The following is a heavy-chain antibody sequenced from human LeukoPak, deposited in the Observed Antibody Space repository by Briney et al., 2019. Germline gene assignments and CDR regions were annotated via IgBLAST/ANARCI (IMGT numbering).Heavy chain of an antibody. CDR3: ARDGGGYGSGSYLNY. D-gene: IGHD3-10*01. CDR1: GGSISSYD. Sequence: SETLSLTCTVSGGSISSYDWSWIRQPAGKGLEWIGRIYTSGSTNYNPSLKSRVTMSVDTSKNQFSLKLSSVTAADTAVYYCARDGGGYGSGSYLNYWGQGTLVTVSS. V-gene: IGHV4-4*07. J-gene: IGHJ4*02. CDR2: IYTSGST.